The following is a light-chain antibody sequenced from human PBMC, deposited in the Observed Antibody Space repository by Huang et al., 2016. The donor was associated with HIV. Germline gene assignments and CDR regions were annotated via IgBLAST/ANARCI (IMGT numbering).Light chain of an antibody. Sequence: DIVMTQSPDSLAVSLGERAAINSKSSQSLLYRSNIKNYLAWYQQKPGQPPKLLMYWAATGESGVPDRFRGSGCGTDFTLTISSLQAADVAVYYCQQYYNTPFTVGPGTKVDIK. CDR3: QQYYNTPFT. CDR1: QSLLYRSNIKNY. J-gene: IGKJ3*01. V-gene: IGKV4-1*01. CDR2: WAA.